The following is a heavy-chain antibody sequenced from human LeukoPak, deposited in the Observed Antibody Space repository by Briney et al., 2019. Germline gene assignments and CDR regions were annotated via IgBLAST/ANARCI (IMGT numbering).Heavy chain of an antibody. J-gene: IGHJ5*02. CDR1: GYTFTDYN. Sequence: ASVMVSCKASGYTFTDYNIHWVRQAPGQGLEWMGWMNPNSGGANYAQKFQDRVTMTRDTSISTAYMELSGVRSDDSAVYYCTRDRLGESGWFDPWGQGTLVTVSS. D-gene: IGHD3-16*01. V-gene: IGHV1-2*02. CDR3: TRDRLGESGWFDP. CDR2: MNPNSGGA.